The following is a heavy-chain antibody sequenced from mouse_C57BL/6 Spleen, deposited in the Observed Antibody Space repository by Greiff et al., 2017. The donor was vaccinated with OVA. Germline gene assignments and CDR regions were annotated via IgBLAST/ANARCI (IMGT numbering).Heavy chain of an antibody. V-gene: IGHV1-59*01. CDR1: GYTFTSYW. D-gene: IGHD2-12*01. Sequence: VQLQQPGAELVRPGTSVKLSCKASGYTFTSYWMHCVKQRPGQGLEWIGVIDPSDSYTNYNQKFKGKATLTVDTSSSTAYMQLSSLTSEDSAVYYCARGSNDGWFAYWGQGTLVTVSA. J-gene: IGHJ3*01. CDR3: ARGSNDGWFAY. CDR2: IDPSDSYT.